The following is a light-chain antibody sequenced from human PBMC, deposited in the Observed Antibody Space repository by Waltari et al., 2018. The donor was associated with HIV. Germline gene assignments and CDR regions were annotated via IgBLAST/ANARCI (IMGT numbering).Light chain of an antibody. J-gene: IGKJ1*01. CDR2: KAS. Sequence: DIQMTQSPSTLSASVGDRVSITCRASQSISSSLAWYQQKPGKVPKLLIYKASTLQSGVPSRFGGSGSGAEFTLTISSLQPDDFATYYCQQYGRPRTFGQGTKVDIK. V-gene: IGKV1-5*03. CDR3: QQYGRPRT. CDR1: QSISSS.